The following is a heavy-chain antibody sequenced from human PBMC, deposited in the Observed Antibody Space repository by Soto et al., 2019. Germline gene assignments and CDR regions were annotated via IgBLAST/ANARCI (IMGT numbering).Heavy chain of an antibody. J-gene: IGHJ4*02. CDR1: GFTFSSYA. V-gene: IGHV3-30-3*01. Sequence: QVQLVESGGGVVQPGRSLRLSCAASGFTFSSYAMHWVRKAPGKGLEWVAVISYDGSNKYYADSVKGRFTISRDNSKNTLYLQMNSLRAEDTAVYYCARGIDYWGQGTLVTVSS. CDR2: ISYDGSNK. CDR3: ARGIDY.